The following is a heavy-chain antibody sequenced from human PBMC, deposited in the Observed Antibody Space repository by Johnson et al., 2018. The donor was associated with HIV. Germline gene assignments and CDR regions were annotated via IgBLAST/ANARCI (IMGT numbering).Heavy chain of an antibody. Sequence: VQLVESGGALVQPGDSLGLSCAVSGFTFSNYWMSWVRQAPGKGLEWVANIKEAGSEKHYVDSVKGRFTISRDKSKNSLYLHIKSLRAEDTAVYYFAKGEAVAGTRDAFDIWGQGTMVTVSS. V-gene: IGHV3-7*03. CDR2: IKEAGSEK. CDR1: GFTFSNYW. CDR3: AKGEAVAGTRDAFDI. J-gene: IGHJ3*02. D-gene: IGHD6-19*01.